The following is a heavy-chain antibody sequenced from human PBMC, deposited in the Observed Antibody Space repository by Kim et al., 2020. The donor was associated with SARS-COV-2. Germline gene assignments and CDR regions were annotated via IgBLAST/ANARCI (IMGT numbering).Heavy chain of an antibody. D-gene: IGHD6-19*01. CDR1: GYTFTGYY. CDR2: INPNSGGT. CDR3: ARDGRDSSGWDLRDY. Sequence: ASVKVSCKASGYTFTGYYMHWVRQAPGQGLEWMGRINPNSGGTNYAQKFQGRVTMTRDTSISTAYMELSRLRSDDTAVYYCARDGRDSSGWDLRDYWGQGTLVTVSS. J-gene: IGHJ4*02. V-gene: IGHV1-2*06.